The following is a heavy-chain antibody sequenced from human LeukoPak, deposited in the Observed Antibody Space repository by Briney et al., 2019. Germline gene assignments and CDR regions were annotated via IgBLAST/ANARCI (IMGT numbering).Heavy chain of an antibody. CDR1: GYTFTGYY. D-gene: IGHD3-10*01. CDR2: INPNSGGT. Sequence: ASVKVSCKASGYTFTGYYMHWVRQAPGQGLEWMGWINPNSGGTNYAQKFQGRVTMTTDTSTSTAYMELRSLRSDDTAVYYCARDLLTDFVFYASGPPWFDPWGQGTLVTVSS. CDR3: ARDLLTDFVFYASGPPWFDP. V-gene: IGHV1-2*02. J-gene: IGHJ5*02.